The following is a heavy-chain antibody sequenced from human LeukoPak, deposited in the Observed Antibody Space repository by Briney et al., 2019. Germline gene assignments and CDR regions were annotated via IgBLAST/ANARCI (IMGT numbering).Heavy chain of an antibody. CDR1: GGSISTYY. J-gene: IGHJ4*02. V-gene: IGHV4-59*01. D-gene: IGHD1-26*01. Sequence: NSSETLSLTCTVSGGSISTYYWSWIRQPPGKGLEWIGYIYYSGSTNYNPSLKGRVTISVDTSKNQFSLKLSSVTAADTAVYYCARGLLSGSYSYYFDYWGQGTLVTVSS. CDR3: ARGLLSGSYSYYFDY. CDR2: IYYSGST.